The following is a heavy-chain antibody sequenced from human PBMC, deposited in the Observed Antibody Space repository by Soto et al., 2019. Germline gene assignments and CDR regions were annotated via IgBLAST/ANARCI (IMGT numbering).Heavy chain of an antibody. CDR2: IFANHGK. CDR1: GFSLSNTRLD. D-gene: IGHD2-2*01. CDR3: ARYLMSPWQMPDY. Sequence: QVTLKESGPVLVKPTETLTLTCTISGFSLSNTRLDVTWIRQPPGKALEWLEHIFANHGKSYSTSLKTRLTIAKDTSNSQGVLTMTNMHIVDTAAYYCARYLMSPWQMPDYWGQGTLVTVSS. J-gene: IGHJ4*02. V-gene: IGHV2-26*03.